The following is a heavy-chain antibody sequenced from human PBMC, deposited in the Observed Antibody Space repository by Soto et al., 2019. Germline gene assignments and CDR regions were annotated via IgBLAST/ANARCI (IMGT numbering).Heavy chain of an antibody. CDR2: ISGSGGST. Sequence: PGGSLRLSCAASGFTFSSYAMSWVRQAPGKGLEWVSAISGSGGSTYYADSVKGRFTISRDNSKNTLYLQMNSLRAEDTAVYYCAKGGRDSYGHGYSRAFDYWGQGTLVTVSS. J-gene: IGHJ4*02. CDR1: GFTFSSYA. CDR3: AKGGRDSYGHGYSRAFDY. D-gene: IGHD5-18*01. V-gene: IGHV3-23*01.